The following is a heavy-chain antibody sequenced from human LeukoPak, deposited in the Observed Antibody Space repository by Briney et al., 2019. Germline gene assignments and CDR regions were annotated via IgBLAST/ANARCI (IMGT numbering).Heavy chain of an antibody. J-gene: IGHJ4*02. D-gene: IGHD4-17*01. CDR2: IASDGSSR. CDR3: ARLSDDYGDGFDY. Sequence: GGSLRLSCATSGVTVRTSGMHWVRQAPGKGLEWVGVIASDGSSRSYADSVKGRFIISRDHAKNSLYVQMNSLRAEDTAVYYCARLSDDYGDGFDYWGQGTLVTVSS. CDR1: GVTVRTSG. V-gene: IGHV3-30*03.